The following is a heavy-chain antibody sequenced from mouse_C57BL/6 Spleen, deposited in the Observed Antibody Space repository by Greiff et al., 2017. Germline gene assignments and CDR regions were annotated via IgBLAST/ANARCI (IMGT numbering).Heavy chain of an antibody. CDR2: INPNNGGT. CDR3: ARGDYYRFAY. Sequence: EVQLQQSGPELVKPGASVKISCKASGYTFTDYYMNWVKQSHGKSLEWIGDINPNNGGTSYNQKFKGKATLTVDKSSSTAYMELRSLTSEDSAVYYCARGDYYRFAYWGQGTLVTVSA. V-gene: IGHV1-26*01. D-gene: IGHD1-1*01. CDR1: GYTFTDYY. J-gene: IGHJ3*01.